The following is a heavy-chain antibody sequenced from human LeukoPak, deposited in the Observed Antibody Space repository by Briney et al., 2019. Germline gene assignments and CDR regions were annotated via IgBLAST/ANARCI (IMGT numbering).Heavy chain of an antibody. Sequence: PSETLSLTCTVSGGSISSGSYYWSWIRQPAGKGLEWIGRIYTSGSTNYNPSLKSRVTISVDTSKNQFSLKLSSVTAADTAVYYCARARRDGGGYRFDLWGQGTQVTVSA. D-gene: IGHD3-22*01. V-gene: IGHV4-61*02. CDR2: IYTSGST. CDR3: ARARRDGGGYRFDL. J-gene: IGHJ4*02. CDR1: GGSISSGSYY.